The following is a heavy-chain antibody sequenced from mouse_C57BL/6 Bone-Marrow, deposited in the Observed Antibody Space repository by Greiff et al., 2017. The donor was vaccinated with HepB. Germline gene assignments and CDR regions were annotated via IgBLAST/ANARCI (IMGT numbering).Heavy chain of an antibody. CDR1: GFTFSSYA. J-gene: IGHJ4*01. D-gene: IGHD1-1*01. Sequence: DVMLVESGGGLVKPGGSLKLSCAASGFTFSSYAMSWVRQTPEKRLEWVATISDGGSYTYYPDNVKGRFTISRDNAKNNLYLQMSHLKSEDTAMYYCARGSTVVGGQGTSVTVSS. CDR3: ARGSTVV. CDR2: ISDGGSYT. V-gene: IGHV5-4*03.